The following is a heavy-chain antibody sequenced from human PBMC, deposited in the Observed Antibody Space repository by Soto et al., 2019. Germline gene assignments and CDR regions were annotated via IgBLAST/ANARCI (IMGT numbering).Heavy chain of an antibody. CDR1: GFTFSSYG. CDR3: ARDFPIITMTVVANPDAFDI. J-gene: IGHJ3*02. V-gene: IGHV3-33*01. Sequence: GGSLRLSCAASGFTFSSYGMHRVRQAPGKGLEWVAVIWYDGSNKYYADTVKGRFTISRDNSKNTLYLQMNSLRAEDTAVYYFARDFPIITMTVVANPDAFDIWGQGTMVTVSS. D-gene: IGHD3-22*01. CDR2: IWYDGSNK.